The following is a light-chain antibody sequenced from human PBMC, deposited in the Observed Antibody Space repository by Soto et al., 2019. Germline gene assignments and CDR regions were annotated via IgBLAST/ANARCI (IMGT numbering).Light chain of an antibody. Sequence: DIQMTQSPSTLSASVGDRVTITCRASQSISSWLAWYQQKAGKVPKLLIYKASTLKSGVPSRFSGSESGTEFTLTISSLLPDDFATYYCQQYNSYSFTFGGGTKVEIK. CDR3: QQYNSYSFT. CDR2: KAS. J-gene: IGKJ4*01. CDR1: QSISSW. V-gene: IGKV1-5*03.